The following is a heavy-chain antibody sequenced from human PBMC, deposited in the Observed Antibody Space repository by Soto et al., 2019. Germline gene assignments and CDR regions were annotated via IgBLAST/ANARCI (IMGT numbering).Heavy chain of an antibody. CDR3: ARDRARYYDILTGYYGGHWFDP. CDR1: GGSISSGDYY. J-gene: IGHJ5*02. Sequence: SETLSLTCTVSGGSISSGDYYWSWIRQPPGKGLEWIGYIYYGGSTSYNPSLKSRVTISLDTSKNQFSLKLTSVTAADTAVYFCARDRARYYDILTGYYGGHWFDPWGQGTLVTVSS. V-gene: IGHV4-30-4*01. D-gene: IGHD3-9*01. CDR2: IYYGGST.